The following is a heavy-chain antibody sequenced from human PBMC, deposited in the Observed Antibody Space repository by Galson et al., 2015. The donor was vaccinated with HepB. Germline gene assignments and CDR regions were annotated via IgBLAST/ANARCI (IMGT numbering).Heavy chain of an antibody. D-gene: IGHD3-9*01. J-gene: IGHJ6*02. Sequence: SVKVSCKASGYTFTSYGISWVRQAPGQGLEWMGWISAYNGNTNYAQKLQGRVTMTTDTSTSTAYMELRSLRSDDTAVYYCARDRRRQTYYDILTGYYTGYYYYDMDVWGQGTTVTVSS. V-gene: IGHV1-18*01. CDR3: ARDRRRQTYYDILTGYYTGYYYYDMDV. CDR1: GYTFTSYG. CDR2: ISAYNGNT.